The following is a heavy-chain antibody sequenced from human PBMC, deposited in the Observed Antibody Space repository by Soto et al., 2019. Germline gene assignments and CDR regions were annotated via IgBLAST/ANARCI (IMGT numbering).Heavy chain of an antibody. CDR1: GFTFSSYD. CDR2: IGTAGDT. D-gene: IGHD5-18*01. Sequence: GGSLRLSCAASGFTFSSYDMHWVRQAQGKGLEWVSAIGTAGDTYYTGSLKGRFTISRENAKNYMYLQMNSLRAEDTAVYYCASIGYSYGSVVVYWGQGTLVTVSS. J-gene: IGHJ4*02. CDR3: ASIGYSYGSVVVY. V-gene: IGHV3-13*01.